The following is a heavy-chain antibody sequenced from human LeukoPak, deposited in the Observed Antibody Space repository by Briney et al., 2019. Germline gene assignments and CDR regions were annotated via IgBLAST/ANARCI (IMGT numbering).Heavy chain of an antibody. CDR2: IYYSGST. V-gene: IGHV4-61*01. J-gene: IGHJ4*02. Sequence: SETLSLTCTVSGGSVSSGSYYWSWIRQPPGKGLEWIGYIYYSGSTNYNPSLKSRVTISVDTSKNQFSLKLSSVTAADTAVYYCARIPLGYWGQGTLVTVSS. CDR1: GGSVSSGSYY. CDR3: ARIPLGY. D-gene: IGHD7-27*01.